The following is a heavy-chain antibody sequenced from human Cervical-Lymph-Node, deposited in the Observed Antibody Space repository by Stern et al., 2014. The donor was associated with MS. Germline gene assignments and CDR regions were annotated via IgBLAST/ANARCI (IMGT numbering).Heavy chain of an antibody. CDR3: AREASRTLTTPFDP. Sequence: DQLVESGAEVKKPGASLKVSCKASGYTFTAYFMHWVRQAPGQGLEWMGRINPHSGDTNYAQKFQGRVTMTRDTSISTAYMELNRLRSDDTAIYYCAREASRTLTTPFDPWGQGTLVTVSS. J-gene: IGHJ5*02. D-gene: IGHD3-3*01. CDR2: INPHSGDT. V-gene: IGHV1-2*06. CDR1: GYTFTAYF.